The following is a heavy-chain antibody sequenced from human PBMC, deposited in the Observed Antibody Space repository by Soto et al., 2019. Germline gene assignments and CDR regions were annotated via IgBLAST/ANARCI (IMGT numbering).Heavy chain of an antibody. D-gene: IGHD2-15*01. Sequence: SETLSLTCAVSGGSISSSNWWSWVRQPPGKGLEWIGEIYHSGSTNYNPSLKSRVTISVDKSKNQFSLKLSSVTAADTAVYYCARMGCRGGSCYSRAFDMWGKGKMVTVSS. CDR3: ARMGCRGGSCYSRAFDM. J-gene: IGHJ3*02. V-gene: IGHV4-4*02. CDR1: GGSISSSNW. CDR2: IYHSGST.